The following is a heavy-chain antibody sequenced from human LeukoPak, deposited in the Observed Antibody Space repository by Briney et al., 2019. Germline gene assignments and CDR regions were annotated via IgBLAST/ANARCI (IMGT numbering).Heavy chain of an antibody. Sequence: PGGSLRLSCVASRFTFSNYWMSWVRQAPGKGLEWVANINQEGSKKHYADSMKGRFTISRDNAKESLYLPLNSLRAEDTAVYYCAKWGPYCVGDYCPALDSWGPGTLVTVSS. J-gene: IGHJ4*02. CDR1: RFTFSNYW. V-gene: IGHV3-7*01. CDR2: INQEGSKK. D-gene: IGHD2-21*02. CDR3: AKWGPYCVGDYCPALDS.